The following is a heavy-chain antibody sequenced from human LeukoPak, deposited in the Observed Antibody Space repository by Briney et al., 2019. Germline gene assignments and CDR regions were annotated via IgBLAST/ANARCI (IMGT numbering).Heavy chain of an antibody. D-gene: IGHD5-18*01. CDR3: AGRPTGYSSGYVY. Sequence: GGSLRLSCVVSGFTFSDYAMRWVRQAPEKGLDWVSVISGSAHKIRYADSVKGRFTISRDNSEITVYLQMNNLRAEDTALYYCAGRPTGYSSGYVYWGQGALVTVSS. CDR2: ISGSAHKI. J-gene: IGHJ4*02. V-gene: IGHV3-23*01. CDR1: GFTFSDYA.